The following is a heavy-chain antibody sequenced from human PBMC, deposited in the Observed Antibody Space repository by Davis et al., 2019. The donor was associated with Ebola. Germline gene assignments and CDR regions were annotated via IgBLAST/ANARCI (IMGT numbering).Heavy chain of an antibody. CDR3: AREIAVVYFDY. J-gene: IGHJ4*02. Sequence: GESLKISCAASGFTFSSYAMHWVRQAPGKGLEWVSSISSSSSYIYYADSVKGRFTISRDNAKNSLYLQMNSLRAEDTAVYYCAREIAVVYFDYGGQGTLVTVSS. CDR1: GFTFSSYA. V-gene: IGHV3-21*01. CDR2: ISSSSSYI. D-gene: IGHD6-19*01.